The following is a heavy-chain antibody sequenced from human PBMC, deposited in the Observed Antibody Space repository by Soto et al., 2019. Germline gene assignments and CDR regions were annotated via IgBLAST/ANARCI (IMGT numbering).Heavy chain of an antibody. CDR2: ISSSGSTI. CDR1: GFTFSDYY. CDR3: AKAPQETYCLGGDCYPDY. V-gene: IGHV3-11*01. Sequence: QVQLVESGGGLVKPGGSLRLSCAASGFTFSDYYMSWIRQAPGKGLEWVSYISSSGSTIYYADSVKGRFTISRDNAKNSLFLQMNSLRAEDTAEYYCAKAPQETYCLGGDCYPDYWGQGTLVTVSS. J-gene: IGHJ4*02. D-gene: IGHD2-21*01.